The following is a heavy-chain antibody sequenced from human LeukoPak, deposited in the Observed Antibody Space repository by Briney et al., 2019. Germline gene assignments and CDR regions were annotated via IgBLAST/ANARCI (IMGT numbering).Heavy chain of an antibody. D-gene: IGHD3-16*01. V-gene: IGHV4-39*01. J-gene: IGHJ4*02. Sequence: PSETLSLTCTVSGGSISSSSYYWGWIRQPPGKGLEWIGSIYYSGSTYYKPSLKSRVTISVDTSKNQFSLKLSSVTAADTAVYYCARRDYVWGSYYPFDYWGQGTLVTVSS. CDR1: GGSISSSSYY. CDR2: IYYSGST. CDR3: ARRDYVWGSYYPFDY.